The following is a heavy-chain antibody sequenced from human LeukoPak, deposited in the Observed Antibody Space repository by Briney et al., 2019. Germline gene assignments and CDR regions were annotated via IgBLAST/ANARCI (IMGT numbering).Heavy chain of an antibody. V-gene: IGHV4-38-2*02. D-gene: IGHD4-17*01. Sequence: KASETLSLTCSVSGYSISSGYYWGWIRQPPGKGLDWIGSIYHSGSTYFNPSLKSRVTISVDTSKNQFSLSLSSVTAADTAVYYCARVLGDYGDLTHDGGNWFDPWGQGTLVTVSS. CDR2: IYHSGST. J-gene: IGHJ5*02. CDR3: ARVLGDYGDLTHDGGNWFDP. CDR1: GYSISSGYY.